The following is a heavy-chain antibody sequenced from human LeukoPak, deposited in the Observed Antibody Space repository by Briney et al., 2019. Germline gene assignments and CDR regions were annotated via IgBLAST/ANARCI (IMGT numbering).Heavy chain of an antibody. Sequence: SETLSLTCTVSGGSISSSSYYWGWIRQPPGKGLEWIGSIYYSGSTYYNPSLKSRVTISVDTSKNQFSPKLSSVTAADTAVYYCARQRFGELNWFDPWGQGTLVTVSS. D-gene: IGHD3-10*01. V-gene: IGHV4-39*01. CDR1: GGSISSSSYY. J-gene: IGHJ5*02. CDR3: ARQRFGELNWFDP. CDR2: IYYSGST.